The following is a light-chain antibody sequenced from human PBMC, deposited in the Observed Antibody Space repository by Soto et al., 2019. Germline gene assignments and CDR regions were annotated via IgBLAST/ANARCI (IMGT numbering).Light chain of an antibody. J-gene: IGKJ4*01. CDR3: QQYNVWPLT. V-gene: IGKV3-15*01. Sequence: EIVMTQSPVTLSVSPGDRDTLSCRASQSVNSNLAWYQHKPGQTPKLLIYVASTRATGIPARFSGSGSGTEFTLTISSLQSEDFAVYYCQQYNVWPLTFGGGTKVEFK. CDR2: VAS. CDR1: QSVNSN.